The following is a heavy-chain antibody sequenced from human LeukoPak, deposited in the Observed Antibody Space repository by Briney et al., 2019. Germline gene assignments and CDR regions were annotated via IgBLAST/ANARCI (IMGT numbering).Heavy chain of an antibody. CDR2: IYPGASDT. CDR3: ARRGYGDFVYYFDY. J-gene: IGHJ4*02. V-gene: IGHV5-51*01. D-gene: IGHD4-17*01. Sequence: GESLKISCKVPGYSFSSYWIGWVRQMPGKGLEWMGIIYPGASDTRYSPSFQGQVTISADKSISTAYLQWSSLKASDTAMYYCARRGYGDFVYYFDYWGQGTLVTVSS. CDR1: GYSFSSYW.